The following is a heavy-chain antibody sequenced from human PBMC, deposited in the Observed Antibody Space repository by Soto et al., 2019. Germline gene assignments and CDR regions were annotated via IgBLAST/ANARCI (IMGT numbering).Heavy chain of an antibody. CDR3: ASEPNYVDY. Sequence: QVKLVQSGAEVKKPGASVKVSCKASGYTFTRYGISWMRQAPGQGLEWMGWISAYNGNTKYAQKLQGRVTMTTDTSTSTADMELRSLRYDDTAVYYCASEPNYVDYWGQGTLVTVS. CDR1: GYTFTRYG. V-gene: IGHV1-18*01. CDR2: ISAYNGNT. J-gene: IGHJ4*02.